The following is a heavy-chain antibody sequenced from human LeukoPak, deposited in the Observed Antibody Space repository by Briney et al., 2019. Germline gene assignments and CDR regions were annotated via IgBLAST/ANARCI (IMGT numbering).Heavy chain of an antibody. V-gene: IGHV3-74*01. Sequence: GGSLRLSCAASGFTFDDYAMHWVRQAPGKGLVRVSRLNGDGYSISYADSVKGRFTISRDNAKKTLYLQMNSLRAEDTAVYYCVRGDYYGMDVWGQGTTVTVSS. CDR1: GFTFDDYA. CDR3: VRGDYYGMDV. CDR2: LNGDGYSI. J-gene: IGHJ6*02.